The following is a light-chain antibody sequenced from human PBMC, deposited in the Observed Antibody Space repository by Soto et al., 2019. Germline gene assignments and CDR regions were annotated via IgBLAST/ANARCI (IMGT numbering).Light chain of an antibody. V-gene: IGKV3-20*01. CDR3: QQYGRAPWT. CDR1: QSVSSSY. J-gene: IGKJ1*01. Sequence: ELVLTQNPGTLSLSPGERATLSCRASQSVSSSYLAWYQQKPGQAPRLLIYGASSRATGIPDRFSGSGSGTDFTLTISRLEPEDIAVYYCQQYGRAPWTFGQGTKVDIK. CDR2: GAS.